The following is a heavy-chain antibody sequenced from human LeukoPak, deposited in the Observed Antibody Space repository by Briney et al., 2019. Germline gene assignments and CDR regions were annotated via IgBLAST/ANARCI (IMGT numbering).Heavy chain of an antibody. CDR2: IYYTGST. V-gene: IGHV4-59*01. D-gene: IGHD5-24*01. J-gene: IGHJ4*02. Sequence: SETLSLTCSVSGDSMSGYYWGWIRQPPREGLECIGYIYYTGSTDSNPSLKSRVTISVDTSKSQFSLRLYSVTAADTAVYYCARVGPRRDGYNFDYWGQGILVTVSS. CDR1: GDSMSGYY. CDR3: ARVGPRRDGYNFDY.